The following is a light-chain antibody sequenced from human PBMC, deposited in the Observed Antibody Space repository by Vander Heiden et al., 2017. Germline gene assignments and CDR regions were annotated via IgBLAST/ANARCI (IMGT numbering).Light chain of an antibody. CDR2: EVS. Sequence: QSALTQPHSASGSPGQSVTISCTGNSSDVGGYNYVSWYQQHPGKAPKLMIYEVSKRPSGVPDRFSGSKSGNTASLTVSGLQAEDEADYYCSSYAGSNNVVFGGGTKLTVL. J-gene: IGLJ2*01. CDR3: SSYAGSNNVV. CDR1: SSDVGGYNY. V-gene: IGLV2-8*01.